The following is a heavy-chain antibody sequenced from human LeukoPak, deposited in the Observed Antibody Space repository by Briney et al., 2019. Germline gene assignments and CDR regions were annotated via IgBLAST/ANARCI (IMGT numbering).Heavy chain of an antibody. V-gene: IGHV3-30-3*01. CDR3: ARADHPIAAAGTLSDY. CDR1: GFSFSDFA. CDR2: ISYDGSNK. D-gene: IGHD6-13*01. J-gene: IGHJ4*02. Sequence: PGGSLRLSCAASGFSFSDFAMHWVRQAPGKGLEWVAVISYDGSNKYYADSVKGRFTISRDNSKNTLYLQMNSLRAEDTAVYYCARADHPIAAAGTLSDYWGQGTLVTVSS.